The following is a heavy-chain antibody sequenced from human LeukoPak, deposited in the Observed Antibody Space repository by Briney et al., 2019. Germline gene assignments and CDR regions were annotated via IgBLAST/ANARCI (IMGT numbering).Heavy chain of an antibody. J-gene: IGHJ4*02. CDR2: INSDVSNT. D-gene: IGHD3-22*01. V-gene: IGHV3-74*01. Sequence: GGSLRLSRAASGFTFSSYWMHWVRQAPGKGLVWVSRINSDVSNTTYADSVKGRFTISRDNAKNTLYLQMSSLRAEDTAVYYCVRNSYDSSGHYDNWGQGTLVTV. CDR3: VRNSYDSSGHYDN. CDR1: GFTFSSYW.